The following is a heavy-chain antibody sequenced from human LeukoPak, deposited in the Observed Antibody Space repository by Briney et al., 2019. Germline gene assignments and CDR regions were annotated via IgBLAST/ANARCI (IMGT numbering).Heavy chain of an antibody. CDR1: GYTFTSYG. V-gene: IGHV1-18*01. J-gene: IGHJ5*02. CDR3: ARDSGRYCSSTSCYWWFDP. Sequence: GASVKVSCKASGYTFTSYGISWVRQAPGQGLEWLGWISAYNGNTNYAQKLQGRVTMTTDTSTSTAYMELRSLRSDDTAVYYCARDSGRYCSSTSCYWWFDPWGQGTLVTVSS. D-gene: IGHD2-2*01. CDR2: ISAYNGNT.